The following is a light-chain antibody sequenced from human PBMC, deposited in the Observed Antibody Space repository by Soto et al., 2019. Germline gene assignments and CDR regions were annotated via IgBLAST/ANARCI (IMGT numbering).Light chain of an antibody. CDR2: GAS. J-gene: IGKJ3*01. CDR3: QQRGT. V-gene: IGKV3D-15*01. Sequence: EIVMTQSPATLSVSPGERATLSCRASQSVSSNLAWFQQKPGQAPRLLIYGASYRATGIPARFSGSGSGTDFTLTISSLEPEDLAVYYCQQRGTFGPGTKVDIK. CDR1: QSVSSN.